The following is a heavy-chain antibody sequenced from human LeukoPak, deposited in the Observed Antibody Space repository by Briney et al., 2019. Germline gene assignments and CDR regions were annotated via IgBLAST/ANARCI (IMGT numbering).Heavy chain of an antibody. CDR1: GGSIISGDYY. V-gene: IGHV4-30-4*08. CDR3: ARAGVVPAAINRAFDI. Sequence: ASETLSLTXIVSGGSIISGDYYWSWIRHPPGKGLEWIGYIYHNGDTYYNPSLKSRVSISGDTSKNQFSLKLSSVTAADTAVYYCARAGVVPAAINRAFDIWGQGSVVTVSS. D-gene: IGHD2-2*02. J-gene: IGHJ3*02. CDR2: IYHNGDT.